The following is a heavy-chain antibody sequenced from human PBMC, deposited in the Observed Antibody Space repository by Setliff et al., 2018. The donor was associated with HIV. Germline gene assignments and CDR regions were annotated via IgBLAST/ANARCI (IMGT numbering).Heavy chain of an antibody. CDR1: GYSISSGYY. D-gene: IGHD1-26*01. CDR2: IYHSGTT. J-gene: IGHJ4*02. V-gene: IGHV4-38-2*02. Sequence: PSETLSLTCAVSGYSISSGYYWGWIRQPPGKGLEWVGSIYHSGTTYYNPSLKSRVTISVDTSKNQFSLKLSSVTAADTAVYYCAREVRWELPQGFDHWGQGSQVTVSS. CDR3: AREVRWELPQGFDH.